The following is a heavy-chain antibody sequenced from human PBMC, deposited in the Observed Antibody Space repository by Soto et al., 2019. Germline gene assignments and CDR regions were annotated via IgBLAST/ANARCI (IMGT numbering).Heavy chain of an antibody. V-gene: IGHV1-3*01. CDR3: TDGMHV. J-gene: IGHJ6*02. CDR1: GHKFNTYV. Sequence: QVQLLQSGAEVKNPGASVKVSCKASGHKFNTYVVHWVRQAPGQRPEWMGWISADKGNTKYSQKFQDRVTITRDKSASSAYAELSSLRSEDTAVYYCTDGMHVWGQGTTVIVSS. CDR2: ISADKGNT.